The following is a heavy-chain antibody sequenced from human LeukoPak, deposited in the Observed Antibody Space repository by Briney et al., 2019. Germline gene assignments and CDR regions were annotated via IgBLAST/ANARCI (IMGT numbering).Heavy chain of an antibody. D-gene: IGHD3-22*01. CDR2: IYYSGST. CDR3: ARHADYDSSEAD. CDR1: GGSISSYY. J-gene: IGHJ4*02. Sequence: SETLSLTCTVSGGSISSYYWSWIRQPPGKGLEWIGYIYYSGSTNYNPSLKSRVTISVDTSKNQFSLKLSSVTAADTAVYYCARHADYDSSEADWGQGTLVTVSS. V-gene: IGHV4-59*08.